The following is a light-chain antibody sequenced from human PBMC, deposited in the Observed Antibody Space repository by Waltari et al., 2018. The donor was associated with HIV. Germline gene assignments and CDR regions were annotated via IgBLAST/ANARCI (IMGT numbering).Light chain of an antibody. J-gene: IGKJ4*01. V-gene: IGKV3-11*01. CDR3: QQRSNWPLT. Sequence: EIVFTQSPATLSLSPGERATLSCGASQSVRSLIAWYQQKPGQAPRLLIYDASNRATGIPARFSGSGSGTDFTLTISSLEPEDFAVYYCQQRSNWPLTFGGGTEVEIK. CDR1: QSVRSL. CDR2: DAS.